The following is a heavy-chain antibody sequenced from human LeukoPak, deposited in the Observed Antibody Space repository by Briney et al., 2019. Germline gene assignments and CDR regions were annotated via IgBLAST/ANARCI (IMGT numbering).Heavy chain of an antibody. CDR1: GFTFSSYS. CDR3: AREHSSTGGDAFDI. Sequence: GGSLRLSCAASGFTFSSYSMNWVRQAPGKGLEWVSSISSSSSYIYYADSVKGRFTISRDNAKNSLYLQMNSLRAEDTAVYYCAREHSSTGGDAFDIWGQGTMVTVSS. CDR2: ISSSSSYI. V-gene: IGHV3-21*01. D-gene: IGHD6-13*01. J-gene: IGHJ3*02.